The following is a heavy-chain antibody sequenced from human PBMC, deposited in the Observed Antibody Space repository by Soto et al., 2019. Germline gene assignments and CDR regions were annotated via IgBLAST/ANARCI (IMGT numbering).Heavy chain of an antibody. CDR1: GFTFSSYA. Sequence: GGSLRLSCAASGFTFSSYAMSWVRQAPGKGLEWVSAISGSGGSTYYADSVKGRFTISRNNSKNTLYLQMNSLRAEDTAVYYCAKELKTYYDFWGGYYYFDYWGQGTLVTVSS. D-gene: IGHD3-3*01. J-gene: IGHJ4*02. V-gene: IGHV3-23*01. CDR2: ISGSGGST. CDR3: AKELKTYYDFWGGYYYFDY.